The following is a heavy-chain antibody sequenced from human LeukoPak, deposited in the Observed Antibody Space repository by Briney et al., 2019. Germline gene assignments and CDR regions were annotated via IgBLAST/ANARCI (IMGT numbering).Heavy chain of an antibody. CDR2: IYYSGST. D-gene: IGHD3-22*01. J-gene: IGHJ3*02. CDR3: ARKNSSGYFYAGNAFDI. V-gene: IGHV4-31*03. Sequence: TTSETLSLTCTVSGASISRGGYYWSWIRQHPGKGLEWIGDIYYSGSTYYNPSLKSRVTISVDTSKKQFSLKLNSVTAADTAVYYCARKNSSGYFYAGNAFDIWGPGTMLTVSS. CDR1: GASISRGGYY.